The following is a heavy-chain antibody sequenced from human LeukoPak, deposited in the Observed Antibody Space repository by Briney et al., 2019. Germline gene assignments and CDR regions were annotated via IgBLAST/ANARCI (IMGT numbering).Heavy chain of an antibody. CDR1: GYTFTGYY. CDR3: ASSICSGGSCYLYY. Sequence: ASVKVSCKASGYTFTGYYMHWVRQAPGQGLEWMGRINPNSGGTNYAQKFQGRVTMTRDTSISTAYMELSRLRSGDTAVYYCASSICSGGSCYLYYWGQGTLVTVSS. J-gene: IGHJ4*02. D-gene: IGHD2-15*01. CDR2: INPNSGGT. V-gene: IGHV1-2*06.